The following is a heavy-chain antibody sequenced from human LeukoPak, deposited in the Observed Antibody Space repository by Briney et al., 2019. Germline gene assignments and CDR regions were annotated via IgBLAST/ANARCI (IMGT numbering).Heavy chain of an antibody. CDR1: GYTFTGYY. CDR2: INPNSGGT. J-gene: IGHJ4*02. CDR3: ARGVSGRRGGGDY. Sequence: ASVKVSCKASGYTFTGYYIHWVRQAPGQGLEWMGWINPNSGGTNYAQKFQGRVTMTRDTSISTAYMELSRLRSDDTAVYYCARGVSGRRGGGDYWGQGTLVTVSS. D-gene: IGHD2-15*01. V-gene: IGHV1-2*02.